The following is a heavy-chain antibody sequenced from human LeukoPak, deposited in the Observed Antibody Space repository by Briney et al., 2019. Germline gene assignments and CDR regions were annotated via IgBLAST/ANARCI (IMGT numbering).Heavy chain of an antibody. CDR1: GFTFSSDA. Sequence: PGGSLRLSCAASGFTFSSDAMSWVRQAPGTGLEWVSAISGSGGSTYYADSVHGRFTISRDNSKNTLYLQMNSPMAEDTAVYYCAKGDIVVVVAATDYWGQGTLVTVSS. D-gene: IGHD2-15*01. CDR3: AKGDIVVVVAATDY. J-gene: IGHJ4*02. V-gene: IGHV3-23*01. CDR2: ISGSGGST.